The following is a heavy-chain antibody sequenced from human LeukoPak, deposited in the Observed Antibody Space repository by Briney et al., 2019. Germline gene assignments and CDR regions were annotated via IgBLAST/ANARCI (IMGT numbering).Heavy chain of an antibody. V-gene: IGHV3-30*18. J-gene: IGHJ4*02. D-gene: IGHD4-17*01. CDR3: AKDHARWDYGDYDY. CDR1: GFTFNSYG. CDR2: ISYDGSNK. Sequence: GGSLRLSCAASGFTFNSYGMHWVRQAPGKGLEWVAVISYDGSNKYYADSVKGRFTISRDNSKNTLYLQMNSLRAEDTAVYYCAKDHARWDYGDYDYWGQGTLVTVSS.